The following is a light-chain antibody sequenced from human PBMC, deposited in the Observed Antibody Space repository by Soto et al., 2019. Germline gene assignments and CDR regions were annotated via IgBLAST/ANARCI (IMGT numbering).Light chain of an antibody. CDR1: QDITNY. CDR3: QQYDNLPLT. Sequence: DIQMTQSSSSLSSYVLDRVTITCQASQDITNYLNWYQQKPGKAPNLLIYDATKLEIGVPSRFSGSGSGTDFSFTISSLQPEDVATYYCQQYDNLPLTFGGGTKVDIK. V-gene: IGKV1-33*01. J-gene: IGKJ4*01. CDR2: DAT.